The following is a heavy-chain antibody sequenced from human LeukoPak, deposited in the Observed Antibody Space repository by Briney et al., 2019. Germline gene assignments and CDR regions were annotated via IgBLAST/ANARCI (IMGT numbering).Heavy chain of an antibody. CDR2: IYYSGST. D-gene: IGHD3-22*01. J-gene: IGHJ3*02. CDR1: GGSISSSSYY. V-gene: IGHV4-39*01. Sequence: NPSETLSLTCTVSGGSISSSSYYWGWIRQPPGKGLEWIGSIYYSGSTYYNPSLKSRVTISVDTSKNQFSLKLSSVTAADTAVYYCARHRLDSRENIDAFDIWGQGTMVTVSS. CDR3: ARHRLDSRENIDAFDI.